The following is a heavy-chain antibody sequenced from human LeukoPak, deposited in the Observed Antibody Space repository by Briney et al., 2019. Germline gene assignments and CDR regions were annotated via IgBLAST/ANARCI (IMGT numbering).Heavy chain of an antibody. V-gene: IGHV3-23*01. CDR2: ISGSGIST. Sequence: GGSLRLSCAASGFTFSIYAMNWVRQAPGRGLEWVSAISGSGISTYYADSVKGRFTISRDNSNNTLYLQMNNLRAEDTAVYYCAKPARTDNYFDFWGQGTLVTVSS. CDR1: GFTFSIYA. J-gene: IGHJ4*02. CDR3: AKPARTDNYFDF. D-gene: IGHD5-24*01.